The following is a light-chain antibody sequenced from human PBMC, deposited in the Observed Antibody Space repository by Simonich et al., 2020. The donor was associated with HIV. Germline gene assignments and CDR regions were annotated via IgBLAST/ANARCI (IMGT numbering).Light chain of an antibody. V-gene: IGLV2-14*01. CDR2: DVS. Sequence: QSALTQPASVSGSPGQSITISCTGTSSDVGGYNYFSWYQQHPGKAPKLRIYDVSKRPSGVSNRFSGSKSGNTASLTISGLQAEDEADYYCSSYTGSSTWVFGGGTKLTVL. J-gene: IGLJ3*02. CDR3: SSYTGSSTWV. CDR1: SSDVGGYNY.